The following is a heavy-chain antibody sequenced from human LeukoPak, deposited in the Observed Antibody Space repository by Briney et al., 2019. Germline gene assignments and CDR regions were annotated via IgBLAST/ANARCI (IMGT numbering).Heavy chain of an antibody. J-gene: IGHJ6*03. CDR3: AISAPLYYHMDV. V-gene: IGHV4-34*01. D-gene: IGHD3-16*02. Sequence: SETLSLTCAVYGGSFSGYYWSWIRQPPGKGLEWIGEINHSGSTNYNPSLKSRVTISVDTSKNQFSLELSSVTAADTAVYYCAISAPLYYHMDVWGKGTTVTVSS. CDR2: INHSGST. CDR1: GGSFSGYY.